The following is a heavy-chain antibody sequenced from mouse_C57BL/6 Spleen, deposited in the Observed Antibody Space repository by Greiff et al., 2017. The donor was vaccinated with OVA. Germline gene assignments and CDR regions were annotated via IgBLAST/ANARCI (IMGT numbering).Heavy chain of an antibody. D-gene: IGHD1-1*01. V-gene: IGHV2-5*01. CDR1: GFSLTSYG. CDR2: IWRCEST. CDR3: AKNHYYGSSYWYFDV. Sequence: QVQLQQSGPGLVQPSQSLSITCTVSGFSLTSYGVHWVRQSPGKGLEWLGVIWRCESTDYNAAFMSRLSITKENSKSQVFFKMNSLQADETAIYYGAKNHYYGSSYWYFDVWGTGTTVTVSS. J-gene: IGHJ1*03.